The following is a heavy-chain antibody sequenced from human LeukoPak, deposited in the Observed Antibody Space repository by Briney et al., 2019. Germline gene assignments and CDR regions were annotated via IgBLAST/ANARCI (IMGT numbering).Heavy chain of an antibody. J-gene: IGHJ4*02. V-gene: IGHV4-61*02. D-gene: IGHD2-21*02. CDR3: ARQGVATAIDY. CDR1: GGSISTSSYY. CDR2: ISASGNT. Sequence: ASETLSLTCTVSGGSISTSSYYWSWIRQPAGKGLEWIGRISASGNTNYNPSLKSRVTMSVDTSMNLFALKLSSVTAADTAVYYCARQGVATAIDYWGQGTLVTVSS.